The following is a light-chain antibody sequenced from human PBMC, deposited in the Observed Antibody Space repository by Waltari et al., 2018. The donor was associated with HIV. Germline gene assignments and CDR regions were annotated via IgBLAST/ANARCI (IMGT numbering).Light chain of an antibody. CDR3: SSYTNITTRL. CDR2: EVT. Sequence: QSALTQPASVSRPPGQSITMSCPGPSSDVRDTIYVPWYQQHPGKAPKLIIYEVTYRPSGVSDRFSGSKSGDTASLTISGLQAEDEADYYCSSYTNITTRLFGGGTRLTVL. J-gene: IGLJ3*02. V-gene: IGLV2-14*01. CDR1: SSDVRDTIY.